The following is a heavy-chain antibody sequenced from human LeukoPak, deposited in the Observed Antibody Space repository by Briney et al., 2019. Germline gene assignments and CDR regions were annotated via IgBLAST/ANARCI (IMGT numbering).Heavy chain of an antibody. CDR3: ARARSAGTSYGMDV. Sequence: GGSLRLSCAASGFTINTYGMNWVRQAPGKGLEWVATISADGLNTYYTDSVKGRFTISRDDSKNALSLQMTSLRSEDTAMYYCARARSAGTSYGMDVWGQGTTVTVSS. D-gene: IGHD6-19*01. CDR2: ISADGLNT. CDR1: GFTINTYG. J-gene: IGHJ6*02. V-gene: IGHV3-30*03.